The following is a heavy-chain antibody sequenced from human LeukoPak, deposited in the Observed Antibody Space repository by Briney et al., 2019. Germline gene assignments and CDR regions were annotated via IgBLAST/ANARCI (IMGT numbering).Heavy chain of an antibody. Sequence: GSVRASCKAPGYTFTTYDINWVRQGTGQGLEWMGWINPNSVKTGYAQTFKGRVTITTTTSISTAYMELSSLRAEATAAYYGARGAPRNYIVLREGYWFDPWGQGTLVTVSS. CDR2: INPNSVKT. CDR3: ARGAPRNYIVLREGYWFDP. D-gene: IGHD2-8*02. J-gene: IGHJ5*02. CDR1: GYTFTTYD. V-gene: IGHV1-8*03.